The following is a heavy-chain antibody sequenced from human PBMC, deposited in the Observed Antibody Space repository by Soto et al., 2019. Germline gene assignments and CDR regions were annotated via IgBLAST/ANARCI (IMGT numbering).Heavy chain of an antibody. V-gene: IGHV3-30*18. Sequence: QVQLVESGGGVVQPGRSLRLSCAASGFTFSSYGMHWFRQAPGKGLEWVAVISYDGSNKYYADSVKGRFTISRDNSKNTLYLQMNSLRAEDTAVYYCAKDTTSWYYYYVMDVWGQGTTVTVSS. CDR3: AKDTTSWYYYYVMDV. CDR2: ISYDGSNK. CDR1: GFTFSSYG. J-gene: IGHJ6*02. D-gene: IGHD1-26*01.